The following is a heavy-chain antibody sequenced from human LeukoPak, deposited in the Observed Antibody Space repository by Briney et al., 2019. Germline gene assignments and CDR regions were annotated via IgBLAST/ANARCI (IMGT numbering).Heavy chain of an antibody. CDR2: ISSSSSYM. D-gene: IGHD3-10*01. Sequence: GGSLRLSCAASGFTFSSYSMKWVRQAPGWGQELVSSISSSSSYMYYADSVKGRFTISRDKAKNTLYLQTNSLRAEDTAAYYCARGYYGSGSFPDYWGQGTLVTVSS. CDR1: GFTFSSYS. J-gene: IGHJ4*02. V-gene: IGHV3-21*01. CDR3: ARGYYGSGSFPDY.